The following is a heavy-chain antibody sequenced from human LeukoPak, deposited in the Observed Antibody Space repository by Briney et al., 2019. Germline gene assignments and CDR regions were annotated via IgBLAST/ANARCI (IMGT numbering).Heavy chain of an antibody. CDR2: IKSKTDGGTT. CDR3: TTDQDGSGSYYLYYYGMDV. D-gene: IGHD3-10*01. J-gene: IGHJ6*04. CDR1: GFTFSNAW. Sequence: GGSLRLSCAASGFTFSNAWMSWVRQAPGKGLEWVGRIKSKTDGGTTDYAAPVKGRFTISRGDSKNTLYLQMSSLKTEDTAVYYCTTDQDGSGSYYLYYYGMDVSGKGTTVTVSS. V-gene: IGHV3-15*01.